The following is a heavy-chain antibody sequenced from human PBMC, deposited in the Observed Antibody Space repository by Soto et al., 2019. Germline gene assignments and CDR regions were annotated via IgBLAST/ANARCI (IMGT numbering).Heavy chain of an antibody. CDR1: GGTFSSYA. D-gene: IGHD4-17*01. Sequence: ASVKVSCKASGGTFSSYAISWVRQAPGQGLEWMGRIIPILGIANYAQKFQGRVTITADKSTSTAYMELSSLRSEDTAVYYCARGGYDYGGNYYFDYWGQGTLVTVSS. V-gene: IGHV1-69*04. J-gene: IGHJ4*02. CDR2: IIPILGIA. CDR3: ARGGYDYGGNYYFDY.